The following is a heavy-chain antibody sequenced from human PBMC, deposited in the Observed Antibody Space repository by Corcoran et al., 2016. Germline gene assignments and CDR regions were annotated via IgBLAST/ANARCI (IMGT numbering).Heavy chain of an antibody. CDR2: TYYRSKWYN. CDR3: ARVRCGSRLRGALASYYYYGMDV. V-gene: IGHV6-1*01. Sequence: QVQLQQSGPGLVKPSQTLSLTCAISGDSVSSNSAAWNWIRQSPSRGLEWLGRTYYRSKWYNDYAVSVKSRITINTDTSKNQFSLQLNSVTPEDTAVYYCARVRCGSRLRGALASYYYYGMDVWGQGTTVTVSS. D-gene: IGHD5-12*01. CDR1: GDSVSSNSAA. J-gene: IGHJ6*02.